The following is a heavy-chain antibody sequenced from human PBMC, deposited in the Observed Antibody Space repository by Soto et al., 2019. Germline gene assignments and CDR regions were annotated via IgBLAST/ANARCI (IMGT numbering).Heavy chain of an antibody. V-gene: IGHV3-7*01. CDR2: IKQDGSEK. J-gene: IGHJ4*02. CDR3: VTDLNWQGH. Sequence: GGSLRLSCAASGFSFSSYWMSWVRQAPGKGLEWVANIKQDGSEKYYVDSVKGRFTISRDNAKNSLYLQMNSLRDEDSAVYYCVTDLNWQGHWGQGTLVTVSS. CDR1: GFSFSSYW.